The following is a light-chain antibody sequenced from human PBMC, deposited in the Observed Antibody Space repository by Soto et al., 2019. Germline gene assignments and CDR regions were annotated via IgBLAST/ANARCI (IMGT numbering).Light chain of an antibody. J-gene: IGLJ1*01. V-gene: IGLV2-14*03. Sequence: QSALTQPASVSGSPGQSIAISCTGTSSDVGGYNYVSWYQQHPGKAPKLIIYDVTSRPSGVSDRFSGSKSSTTASLTISGLEAKDEADYYCCSYTSSTIYVFGTGTKVTVL. CDR1: SSDVGGYNY. CDR3: CSYTSSTIYV. CDR2: DVT.